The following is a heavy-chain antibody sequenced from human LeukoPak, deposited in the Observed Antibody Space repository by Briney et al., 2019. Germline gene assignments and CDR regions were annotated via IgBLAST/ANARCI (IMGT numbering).Heavy chain of an antibody. V-gene: IGHV3-23*01. D-gene: IGHD4-17*01. Sequence: GGSLRLSCIASGFTFTHYAMTWVRQAPGKGLEWVSDISASGSTIHYADSVKGRFTVSRDNSKNTVFLEMISLRVGDTALYHCAKGHGDWGGNYLDHWGQGVQVTVSS. CDR1: GFTFTHYA. CDR3: AKGHGDWGGNYLDH. CDR2: ISASGSTI. J-gene: IGHJ4*02.